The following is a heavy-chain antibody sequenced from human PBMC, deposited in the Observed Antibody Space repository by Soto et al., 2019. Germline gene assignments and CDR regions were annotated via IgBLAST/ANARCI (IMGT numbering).Heavy chain of an antibody. V-gene: IGHV3-30*03. CDR1: GFTFNSHG. Sequence: QVQLVEAGGGVVQPGRSLRLSCGASGFTFNSHGMHWVRQAPGKGLEWVAVISYEGSNNFYAESVKGRFTISRDNSTNTLYLQMNSLRREDTAVYYCARGAEYQLLSRDYFYGMDVWGQGTTVTVSS. J-gene: IGHJ6*02. D-gene: IGHD2-2*01. CDR2: ISYEGSNN. CDR3: ARGAEYQLLSRDYFYGMDV.